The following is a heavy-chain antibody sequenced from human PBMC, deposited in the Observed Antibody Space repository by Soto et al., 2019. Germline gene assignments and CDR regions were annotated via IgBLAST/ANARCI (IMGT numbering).Heavy chain of an antibody. CDR1: EDTFRNYA. CDR2: SIPIFGTA. V-gene: IGHV1-69*06. Sequence: GASVKVSCKASEDTFRNYAISWVRQAPGQGLEWMGGSIPIFGTANYAPKFQGRVTITADTSATTVYLELSSLRSEATAVYYCASTKYDSSAYYYWYLGLWGRGTLVTVSS. CDR3: ASTKYDSSAYYYWYLGL. D-gene: IGHD3-22*01. J-gene: IGHJ2*01.